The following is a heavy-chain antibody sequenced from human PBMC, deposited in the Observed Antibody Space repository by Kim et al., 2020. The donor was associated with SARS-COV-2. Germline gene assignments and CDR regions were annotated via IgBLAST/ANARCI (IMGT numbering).Heavy chain of an antibody. V-gene: IGHV3-73*01. CDR1: GFAFSGSP. J-gene: IGHJ4*02. D-gene: IGHD4-4*01. Sequence: GGSLRLSCAASGFAFSGSPMHWVRQASGKGLEWVGRIRREVDSYATAYGASVKGRFTISRDDSKNTAYLQMNSLKVEDTAVYYCTRYYDYRFDYWGQGIL. CDR3: TRYYDYRFDY. CDR2: IRREVDSYAT.